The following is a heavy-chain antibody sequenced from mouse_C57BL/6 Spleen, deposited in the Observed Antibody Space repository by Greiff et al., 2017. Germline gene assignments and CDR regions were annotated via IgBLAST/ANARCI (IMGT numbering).Heavy chain of an antibody. D-gene: IGHD1-1*01. CDR1: GYTFTDYY. CDR3: ARSGPDYYGSSYGRSYWYCDV. CDR2: IYPGSGNT. Sequence: LMESGPELVKPGASVKISCKASGYTFTDYYINWVKQRPGQGLEWIGWIYPGSGNTKYNEKFKGKATLTVDTSSSTAYMQLSSLTSEDSAVYFCARSGPDYYGSSYGRSYWYCDVWGTGTTVTVSS. J-gene: IGHJ1*03. V-gene: IGHV1-84*01.